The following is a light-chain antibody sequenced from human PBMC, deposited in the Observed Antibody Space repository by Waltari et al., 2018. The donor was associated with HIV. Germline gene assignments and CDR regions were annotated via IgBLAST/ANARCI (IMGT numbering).Light chain of an antibody. V-gene: IGLV2-14*01. CDR1: SNYVGAYNF. Sequence: QSALTHPATVSGSPGQSLTISCTGLSNYVGAYNFVSWYQHLPGKAPKLIIYEVRNRPSGVSNRFSGSKSGNTASLTISGLQAEDEADYYCTSYASSSSLLFGGGTKLTVL. CDR2: EVR. J-gene: IGLJ2*01. CDR3: TSYASSSSLL.